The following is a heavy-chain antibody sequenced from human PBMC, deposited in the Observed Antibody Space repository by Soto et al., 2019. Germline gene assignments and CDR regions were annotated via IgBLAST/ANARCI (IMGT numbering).Heavy chain of an antibody. D-gene: IGHD2-15*01. Sequence: QITLKESGPTLVKPTQTLTLTCTFSGFSLSTSGVGVGWIRQPPGKALEWLALIYWDADKRYSPSLKSTLTPPKHTYKNPVVLTMTNMDPVHTATYYCAHRPSYCSAGSCYSGFHYWGEGTLVTVSS. CDR2: IYWDADK. V-gene: IGHV2-5*02. CDR3: AHRPSYCSAGSCYSGFHY. J-gene: IGHJ4*02. CDR1: GFSLSTSGVG.